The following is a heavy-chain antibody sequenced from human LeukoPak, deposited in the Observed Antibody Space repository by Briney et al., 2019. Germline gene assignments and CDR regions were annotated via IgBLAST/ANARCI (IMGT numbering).Heavy chain of an antibody. CDR2: IYPFDSDT. J-gene: IGHJ4*02. CDR3: ARQSSSSWYGAY. D-gene: IGHD6-13*01. V-gene: IGHV5-51*01. CDR1: GYSFTTFW. Sequence: LGESLKISCKGSGYSFTTFWIAWVRQMPGKGLEWMGIIYPFDSDTRYSPSFQGLVTISADKSISTAYLQWSSLKASDTAIYYCARQSSSSWYGAYWGQGTLVTVSS.